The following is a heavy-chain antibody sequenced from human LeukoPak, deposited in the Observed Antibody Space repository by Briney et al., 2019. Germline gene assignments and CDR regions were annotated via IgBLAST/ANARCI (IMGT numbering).Heavy chain of an antibody. CDR2: MNPNSGNT. CDR3: ARGRSGSYFWGVIDP. CDR1: GYTFTSHD. Sequence: ASVKVSCKASGYTFTSHDINGVRQATGQGLEWMGRMNPNSGNTGYAQKFQGRVTMTRNTSISTAYMELSSLRSEDTAVYSCARGRSGSYFWGVIDPWGQGTLVTVSS. V-gene: IGHV1-8*01. D-gene: IGHD3-10*01. J-gene: IGHJ5*02.